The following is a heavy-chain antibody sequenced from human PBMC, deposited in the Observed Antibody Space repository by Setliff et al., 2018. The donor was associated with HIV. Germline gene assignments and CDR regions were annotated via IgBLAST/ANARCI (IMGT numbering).Heavy chain of an antibody. CDR3: ARDGYSSSWYVISGSFDY. J-gene: IGHJ4*02. CDR2: INYSGST. V-gene: IGHV4-39*02. CDR1: GDSISSSSYY. Sequence: PSETLSLTCSVSGDSISSSSYYWGWIRQPPGKGLEWIGSINYSGSTYYNPSLNSRVTISVDASKNQFSLKLSSVTAADTAVYYCARDGYSSSWYVISGSFDYWGQGILVTVSS. D-gene: IGHD6-13*01.